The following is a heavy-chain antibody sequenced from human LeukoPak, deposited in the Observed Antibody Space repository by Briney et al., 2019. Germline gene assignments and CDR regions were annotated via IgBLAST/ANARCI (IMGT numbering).Heavy chain of an antibody. V-gene: IGHV5-51*01. CDR1: GYNFPNHW. CDR2: IYPGDSDT. D-gene: IGHD6-19*01. J-gene: IGHJ4*02. Sequence: GESPKIPCKGSGYNFPNHWIGWVRQMPRKGPAWMGIIYPGDSDTRYSPSFQGQVTISADKSISTAYLQWSSQKASDTAMYYGAGHSGWYYFDYWGQGTLVTVSS. CDR3: AGHSGWYYFDY.